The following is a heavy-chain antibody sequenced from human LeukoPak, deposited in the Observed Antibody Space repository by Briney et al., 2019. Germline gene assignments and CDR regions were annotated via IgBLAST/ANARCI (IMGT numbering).Heavy chain of an antibody. Sequence: SETLSLTCTVSGGSISSYYWSWIRQPTGKGLEWIGRIYSSGNTNYNPSLKSRVTMSVDTSKNQFSLKMSSVTAADTAVYYCARGRYYYGSGSHFDYWGQGTLVIVSS. J-gene: IGHJ4*02. CDR3: ARGRYYYGSGSHFDY. V-gene: IGHV4-4*07. CDR1: GGSISSYY. CDR2: IYSSGNT. D-gene: IGHD3-10*01.